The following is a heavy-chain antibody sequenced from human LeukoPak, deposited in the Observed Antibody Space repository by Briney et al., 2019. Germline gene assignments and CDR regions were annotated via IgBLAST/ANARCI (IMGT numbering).Heavy chain of an antibody. CDR1: GFTFSSYA. J-gene: IGHJ4*02. V-gene: IGHV3-30*04. CDR2: ISYDGSNK. Sequence: GGSLRLSRAASGFTFSSYAMHWVRQAPGKGLEWVAVISYDGSNKYYADSVKGRFTISRDNSKNTLYLQMNSLRAEDTAVYYCAKDGHGDGFDYWGQGTLVTVSS. CDR3: AKDGHGDGFDY.